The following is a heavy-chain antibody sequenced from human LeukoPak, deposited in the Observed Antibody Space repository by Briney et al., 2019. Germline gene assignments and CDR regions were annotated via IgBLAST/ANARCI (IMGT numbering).Heavy chain of an antibody. D-gene: IGHD3-22*01. CDR2: MNPKSAHT. Sequence: ASVKVSCKASGYTFTSYDIHWVRQASGHGLEWMGWMNPKSAHTGLAQKFQGRVTITADKSTSTAYMELSSLRSEDTAVYYCARERNTMIVVVTSRFDPWGQGTLVTVSS. J-gene: IGHJ5*02. CDR1: GYTFTSYD. CDR3: ARERNTMIVVVTSRFDP. V-gene: IGHV1-8*01.